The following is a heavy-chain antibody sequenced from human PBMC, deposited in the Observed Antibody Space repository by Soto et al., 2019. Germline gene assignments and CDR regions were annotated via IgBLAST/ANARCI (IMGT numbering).Heavy chain of an antibody. D-gene: IGHD3-22*01. CDR3: AKVRGDSSGYYYGGYGMDV. Sequence: GGFLRLSCAASGFTFSSSAMSWVRQAPGKGLDWVSGVSGSGGTTYHADSVKGRFTISRDNSKNTLYLQMNSLRAEDTAVYYCAKVRGDSSGYYYGGYGMDVWGQGTTVTVSS. J-gene: IGHJ6*02. CDR1: GFTFSSSA. CDR2: VSGSGGTT. V-gene: IGHV3-23*01.